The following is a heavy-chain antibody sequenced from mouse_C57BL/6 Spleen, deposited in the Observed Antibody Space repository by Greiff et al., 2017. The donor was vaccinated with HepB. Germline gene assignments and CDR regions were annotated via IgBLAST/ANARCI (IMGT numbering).Heavy chain of an antibody. J-gene: IGHJ4*01. CDR1: GYTFTSYW. CDR3: ARSRNYYYAMDY. V-gene: IGHV1-52*01. D-gene: IGHD2-1*01. CDR2: IDPSDSET. Sequence: VQLQQPGAELVRPGSSVKLSCKASGYTFTSYWMHWVKQRPIQGLEWIGNIDPSDSETHYNQKFKDKATLTVDKSSSTAYMQLSSLTSEDSAVYYCARSRNYYYAMDYWGQGTSVTVSS.